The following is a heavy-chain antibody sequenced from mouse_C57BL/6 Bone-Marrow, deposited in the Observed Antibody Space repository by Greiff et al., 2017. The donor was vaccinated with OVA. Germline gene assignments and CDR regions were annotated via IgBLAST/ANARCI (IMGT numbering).Heavy chain of an antibody. CDR3: ARRGWLRRYYFDY. Sequence: DVKLQESGPGLVKPSQSLSLTCSVTGYSITSGYYWNWIRQFPGNKLEWMGYISYDGSNNYNPSLKNRISITRDTSKNQFFLKLNSVTTEDTATYYCARRGWLRRYYFDYWGQGTTLTVSS. CDR2: ISYDGSN. V-gene: IGHV3-6*01. J-gene: IGHJ2*01. CDR1: GYSITSGYY. D-gene: IGHD2-2*01.